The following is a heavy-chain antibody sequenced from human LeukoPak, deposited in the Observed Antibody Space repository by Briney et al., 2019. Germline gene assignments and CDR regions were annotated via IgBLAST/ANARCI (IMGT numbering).Heavy chain of an antibody. CDR3: AREGSTVTTQNAFDI. D-gene: IGHD4-17*01. Sequence: SVKVSCKASGYTFTGYYMHWVRQAPGQGLEWMGWINPNSGGTNYAQKFQGRVTMTRDTSISTAYMELSRLRSDDTAVYYCAREGSTVTTQNAFDIWGQGTMVTVSS. CDR2: INPNSGGT. J-gene: IGHJ3*02. V-gene: IGHV1-2*02. CDR1: GYTFTGYY.